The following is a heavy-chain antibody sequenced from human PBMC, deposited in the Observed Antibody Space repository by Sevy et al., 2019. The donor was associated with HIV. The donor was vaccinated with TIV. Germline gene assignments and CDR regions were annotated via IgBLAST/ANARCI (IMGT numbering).Heavy chain of an antibody. CDR1: GYTLTQLS. CDR2: FEPEDGET. J-gene: IGHJ4*02. CDR3: ASSRDYYDNSGPNFDY. V-gene: IGHV1-24*01. Sequence: ASVKVSCKVSGYTLTQLSMHWVRQAPGKGLEWMGGFEPEDGETLHSQNFQGRVTLTEDTPTDTAYMELSSLRSEDTAVYYCASSRDYYDNSGPNFDYWGQGTLVTVSS. D-gene: IGHD3-22*01.